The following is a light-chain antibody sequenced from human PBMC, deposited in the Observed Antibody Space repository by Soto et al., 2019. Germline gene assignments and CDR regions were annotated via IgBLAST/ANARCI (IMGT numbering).Light chain of an antibody. CDR3: QQYGSSSWT. CDR1: QSVSSSY. V-gene: IGKV3-20*01. Sequence: EIVLTQSTGTLSFSPGERTTLSCRTSQSVSSSYLAWYQQRPGQAPRLLIYGASSRATGIPDRFSGSGSGTDFTLTISRLEPEDFAVYYCQQYGSSSWTFGQGTKVDIK. J-gene: IGKJ1*01. CDR2: GAS.